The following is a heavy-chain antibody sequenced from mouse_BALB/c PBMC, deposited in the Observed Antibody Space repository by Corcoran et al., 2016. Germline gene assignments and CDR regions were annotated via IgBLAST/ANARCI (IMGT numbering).Heavy chain of an antibody. J-gene: IGHJ4*01. D-gene: IGHD1-1*01. CDR1: GYTFTTAG. CDR3: ARGSSAMDY. CDR2: INTHSGVP. V-gene: IGHV9-4*02. Sequence: QIQLVQSGPELKKPGETVRISCKASGYTFTTAGMQWVQKMQGKGLKWIGWINTHSGVPKYAEDFKGRFAFSLETSASTAYLQISNLKNEDTATYFCARGSSAMDYWGQGTSVTVSS.